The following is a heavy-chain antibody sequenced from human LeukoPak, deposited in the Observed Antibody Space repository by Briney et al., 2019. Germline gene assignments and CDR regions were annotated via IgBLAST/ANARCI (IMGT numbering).Heavy chain of an antibody. Sequence: GGSLRLSCAASGFTFSSYSMNWVRQAPGKGLEWVSYISSSGGTIYYADSVKGRFTISRDNAKNSLYLQMNSLRAEDTAVYYCARDLSYCTITSCSYYYYGMDVWGQGTTVTVSS. CDR1: GFTFSSYS. J-gene: IGHJ6*02. V-gene: IGHV3-48*04. CDR3: ARDLSYCTITSCSYYYYGMDV. CDR2: ISSSGGTI. D-gene: IGHD2-2*01.